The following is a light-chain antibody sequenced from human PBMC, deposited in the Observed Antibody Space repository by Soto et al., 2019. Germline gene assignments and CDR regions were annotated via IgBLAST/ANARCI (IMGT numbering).Light chain of an antibody. J-gene: IGLJ2*01. CDR3: CSYAGSSTAI. CDR2: EGS. Sequence: QSALTQPASVSGSPGQSITISCTGTSSDVGSDNLVSWYQQHPGKAPKLMIYEGSKRPSGVSNRFSGSKSGNTASLTISGLQAEYEADYYCCSYAGSSTAIFGGGTKLTAL. CDR1: SSDVGSDNL. V-gene: IGLV2-23*01.